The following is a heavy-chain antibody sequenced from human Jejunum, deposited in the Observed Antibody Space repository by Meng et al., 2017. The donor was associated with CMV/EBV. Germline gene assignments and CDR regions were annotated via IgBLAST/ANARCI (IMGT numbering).Heavy chain of an antibody. V-gene: IGHV3-15*07. CDR2: IKSKTDGGTS. D-gene: IGHD4-11*01. Sequence: AWMNWVRQAPGKGLEWVGRIKSKTDGGTSEYNAPVKGRFTISRDDSKDTLYVQMNGLKTEDTAVYYCTTDRPGAHNSNWYPGNVGYWGQGTLVTVSS. CDR1: AW. J-gene: IGHJ4*02. CDR3: TTDRPGAHNSNWYPGNVGY.